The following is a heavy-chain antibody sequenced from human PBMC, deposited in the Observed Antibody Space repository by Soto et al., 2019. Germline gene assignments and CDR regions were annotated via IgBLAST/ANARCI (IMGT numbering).Heavy chain of an antibody. D-gene: IGHD6-13*01. V-gene: IGHV3-30*18. Sequence: QVQLVESGGGVVQPGRSLRLSCAASGFTFSSYGMHWVRQAPGKGLEWVAVISYDGSNKYYADSVKGRFTIYRDNSKNTLYLQMNIMRAEDTAVYYCAKGDSSSWWGSPDYWGQGTLVTVSS. J-gene: IGHJ4*02. CDR1: GFTFSSYG. CDR3: AKGDSSSWWGSPDY. CDR2: ISYDGSNK.